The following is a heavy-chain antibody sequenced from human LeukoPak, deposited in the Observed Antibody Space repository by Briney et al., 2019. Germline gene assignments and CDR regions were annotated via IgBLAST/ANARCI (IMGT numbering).Heavy chain of an antibody. D-gene: IGHD1-26*01. V-gene: IGHV3-23*01. CDR3: AKSRVGYDY. CDR2: LTGSGGNT. J-gene: IGHJ4*02. CDR1: GFTFSSYV. Sequence: GGSLRLSCAASGFTFSSYVMSWVRQAPGQGLEWVSTLTGSGGNTYYADSVKGRFTISRDNSKNTLYLQMNSLRAEDTAVYYCAKSRVGYDYWGQGTLVTDSS.